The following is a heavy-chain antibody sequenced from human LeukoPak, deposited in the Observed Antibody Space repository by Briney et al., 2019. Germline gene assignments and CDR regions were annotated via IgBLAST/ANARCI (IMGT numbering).Heavy chain of an antibody. V-gene: IGHV5-51*01. CDR3: ARPGVVVAAAFRPIHYYGLDV. D-gene: IGHD2-15*01. J-gene: IGHJ6*02. CDR2: IYPGDSDT. CDR1: ENSFTTSW. Sequence: GESLKISCKASENSFTTSWIGWVRQMPGRGLEWMGIIYPGDSDTRYSPSFQGQVIISADKSISTAYLQWSRLKASDTAMYYCARPGVVVAAAFRPIHYYGLDVWGQGTPVTVSS.